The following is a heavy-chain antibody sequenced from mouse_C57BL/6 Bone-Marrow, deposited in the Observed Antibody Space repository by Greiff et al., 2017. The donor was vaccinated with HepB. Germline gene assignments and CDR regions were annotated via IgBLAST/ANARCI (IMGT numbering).Heavy chain of an antibody. V-gene: IGHV5-6*01. CDR1: GFTFSSYG. CDR2: ISSGGSYT. D-gene: IGHD1-1*01. CDR3: ARLLLLRYLFDY. Sequence: EVKVVESGGDLVKPGGSLKLSCAASGFTFSSYGMSWVRQTPDKRLEWVATISSGGSYTYYPDSVKGRFTISRDNAKNTLYLQMSSLKSEDTAMYYCARLLLLRYLFDYWGQGTTLTVSS. J-gene: IGHJ2*01.